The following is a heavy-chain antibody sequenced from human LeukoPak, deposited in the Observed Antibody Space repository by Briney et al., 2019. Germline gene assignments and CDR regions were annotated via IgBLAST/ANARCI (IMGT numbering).Heavy chain of an antibody. CDR3: AIWPRLYYDFWSGYDVFDY. CDR1: GGAFSSYA. J-gene: IGHJ4*02. D-gene: IGHD3-3*01. CDR2: IIPIFGTA. Sequence: ASVKVSCKASGGAFSSYAISWVRQAPGQGLEWMGGIIPIFGTANYAQKFQGRVTITADESTSTAYMELSSLRSEDTAVYYCAIWPRLYYDFWSGYDVFDYWGQGTLVTVSS. V-gene: IGHV1-69*19.